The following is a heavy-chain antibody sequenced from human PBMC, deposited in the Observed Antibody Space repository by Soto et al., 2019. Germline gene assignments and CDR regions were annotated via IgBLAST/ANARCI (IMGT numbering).Heavy chain of an antibody. D-gene: IGHD1-20*01. J-gene: IGHJ5*02. CDR3: ARGRTLITGTSLDR. CDR1: GGSFSGYY. Sequence: PSETLSLTCAVYGGSFSGYYWTWIRQPPGKGLEWIGEINHSGSTNYKPSLRSRVTISVDTSKNQLSLKVNSVTAADTAVYYCARGRTLITGTSLDRWGPGTLVTVSS. V-gene: IGHV4-34*01. CDR2: INHSGST.